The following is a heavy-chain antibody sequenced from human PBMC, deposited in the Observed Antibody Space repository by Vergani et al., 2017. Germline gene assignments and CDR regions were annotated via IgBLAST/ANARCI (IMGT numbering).Heavy chain of an antibody. CDR3: ARGDGYDLSTIFDP. V-gene: IGHV4-34*01. J-gene: IGHJ5*02. CDR1: VGSFSGYY. CDR2: INHSGRT. Sequence: QVQLQQWGAGLLKPSETLSLTCAVYVGSFSGYYWSWIRQPPGKGLEWIGEINHSGRTNYNPSLKSRVTISVDTSKNQFSLKLSSVTAADTAVYYCARGDGYDLSTIFDPWGQGTLVTVSS. D-gene: IGHD5-12*01.